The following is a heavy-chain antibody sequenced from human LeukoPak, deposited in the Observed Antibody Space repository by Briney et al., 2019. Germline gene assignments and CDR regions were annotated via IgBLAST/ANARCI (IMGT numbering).Heavy chain of an antibody. CDR1: GFTFSSYW. V-gene: IGHV3-74*01. Sequence: GGSLRLSCAASGFTFSSYWMHWVRQVPGKGLVWVSRINTDGSSTSYADSVKGRFTISRDNAKNTLYLQMNSLRAEDTAVYYCARDHYDFWSGSMRGGENRFDPWGQGTLVTVSS. CDR2: INTDGSST. D-gene: IGHD3-3*01. J-gene: IGHJ5*02. CDR3: ARDHYDFWSGSMRGGENRFDP.